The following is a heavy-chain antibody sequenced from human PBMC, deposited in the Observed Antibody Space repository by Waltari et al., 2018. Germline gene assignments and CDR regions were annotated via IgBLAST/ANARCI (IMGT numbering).Heavy chain of an antibody. CDR3: ARALSRQYSGFLDY. J-gene: IGHJ4*02. D-gene: IGHD5-12*01. CDR1: GFTFSSYA. CDR2: IYYSGSP. V-gene: IGHV4-38-2*01. Sequence: VQLLESGGGLVQPGGSLRLSCAASGFTFSSYAMSWIRQPPGKGLEWIGSIYYSGSPYSNPSRKSRVTISVDTSKNQFSLKLSSVTAADTAVYYCARALSRQYSGFLDYWGQGTLVTVSS.